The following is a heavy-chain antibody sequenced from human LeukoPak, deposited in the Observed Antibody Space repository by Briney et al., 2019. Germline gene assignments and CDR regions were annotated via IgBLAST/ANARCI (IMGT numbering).Heavy chain of an antibody. V-gene: IGHV1-2*02. CDR1: GYSFTGHY. CDR3: SKSGLGGLDSTAYRFLEH. J-gene: IGHJ4*02. D-gene: IGHD3-22*01. CDR2: INPASGGI. Sequence: ASVMVSCKASGYSFTGHYLYWVRQAPGQGLEWMGWINPASGGIEYAQMFQGRVSMTTDTYTNTAYMELTGLISDDTAVYYCSKSGLGGLDSTAYRFLEHWGQGTLIAVSS.